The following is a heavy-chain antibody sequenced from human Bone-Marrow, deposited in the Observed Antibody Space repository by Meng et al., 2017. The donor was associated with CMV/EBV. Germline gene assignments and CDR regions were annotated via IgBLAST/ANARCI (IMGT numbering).Heavy chain of an antibody. Sequence: ASVKVSCKASGYTFTSYDMHWVRQAPGQGLEWMGTINPSGGSTSYAQQCQGRVTMTRDTSTGTVYMELSSLRSEDTAVYYCASVSSIAARPFDYWGQGTLVTVSS. CDR2: INPSGGST. J-gene: IGHJ4*02. CDR3: ASVSSIAARPFDY. D-gene: IGHD6-6*01. CDR1: GYTFTSYD. V-gene: IGHV1-46*01.